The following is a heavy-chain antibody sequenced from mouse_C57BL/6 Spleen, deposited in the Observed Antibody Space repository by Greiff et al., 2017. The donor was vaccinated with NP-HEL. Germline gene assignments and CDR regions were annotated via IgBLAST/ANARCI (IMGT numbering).Heavy chain of an antibody. D-gene: IGHD2-4*01. J-gene: IGHJ1*03. CDR3: ARGKDDFYWYFDV. CDR2: IYPGSGNT. Sequence: QVQLKESGAELVRPGASVKLSCKASGYTFTDYYINWVKQRPGQGLEWIARIYPGSGNTYYNEKFKGKATLTAEKSSSTAYMQLSSLTSEDSAVYFCARGKDDFYWYFDVWGTGTTVTVSS. CDR1: GYTFTDYY. V-gene: IGHV1-76*01.